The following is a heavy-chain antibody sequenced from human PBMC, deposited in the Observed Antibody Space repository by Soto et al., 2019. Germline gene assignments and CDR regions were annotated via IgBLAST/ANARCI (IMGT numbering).Heavy chain of an antibody. J-gene: IGHJ5*02. V-gene: IGHV4-39*01. CDR3: ARHKGPRDGYNFVWFDP. CDR2: IYYSGST. Sequence: PSETLSLTCTVSGGSISSSSYYWGWIRQPPGKGLEWIGSIYYSGSTHYNPSLKSQVTISVDTSKNQFSLKLSSVTAADTAVYYCARHKGPRDGYNFVWFDPWGQGTRVTVSS. D-gene: IGHD5-12*01. CDR1: GGSISSSSYY.